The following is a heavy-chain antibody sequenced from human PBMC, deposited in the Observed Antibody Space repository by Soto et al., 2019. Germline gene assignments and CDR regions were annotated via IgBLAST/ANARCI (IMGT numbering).Heavy chain of an antibody. CDR3: AQNPENYYYGMDV. CDR2: IIPICGTA. V-gene: IGHV1-69*12. Sequence: QVQLVQSGAEVKKPGSSVKVSCKASEGTFSSYAISWVRQAPGQGLEWMGGIIPICGTADYAQKFQGRVTITADESTSTAYVELSSLRSEDTAVYYCAQNPENYYYGMDVWGQGTTVTVSS. CDR1: EGTFSSYA. J-gene: IGHJ6*02.